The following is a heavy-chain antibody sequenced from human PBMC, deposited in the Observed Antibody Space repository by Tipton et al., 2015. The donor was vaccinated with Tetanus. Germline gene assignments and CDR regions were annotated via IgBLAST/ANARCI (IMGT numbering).Heavy chain of an antibody. CDR2: IYRCGIT. CDR3: ARVGFTIRWRLDF. J-gene: IGHJ4*02. V-gene: IGHV4-38-2*01. Sequence: TLSLTCAVSGYSIGSDYYWGWVRQPPGRGLEWIGSIYRCGITYYNPSLKSRVAISMDTTKNHFSLELPSVTAADTAVYYCARVGFTIRWRLDFWGQGTLVTVSS. D-gene: IGHD3-3*02. CDR1: GYSIGSDYY.